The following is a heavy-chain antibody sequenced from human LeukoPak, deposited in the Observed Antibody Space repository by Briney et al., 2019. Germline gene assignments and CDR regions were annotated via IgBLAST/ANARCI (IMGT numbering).Heavy chain of an antibody. Sequence: PSETLSLTCTVSGGSISSGDYYWSWIRQPPGKGLEWIGYIYYSGSTYYNPSLKSRVTISVNTSKNQFSLKLSSVTAADTAVYYCARDPRTLSGYGKGRFDYWGQGTLVTVSS. CDR1: GGSISSGDYY. D-gene: IGHD5-12*01. J-gene: IGHJ4*02. CDR2: IYYSGST. V-gene: IGHV4-30-4*01. CDR3: ARDPRTLSGYGKGRFDY.